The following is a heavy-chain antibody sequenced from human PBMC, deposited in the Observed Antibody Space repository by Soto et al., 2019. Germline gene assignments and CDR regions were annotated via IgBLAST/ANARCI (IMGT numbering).Heavy chain of an antibody. J-gene: IGHJ6*02. CDR1: GFTFSGSA. CDR3: TRPGDIVVDYYYYGMDV. CDR2: IRSKANSYAT. Sequence: EVQLVESGGGLVQPGGSLKLSCAASGFTFSGSAMHWVRQASGKGLEWVGRIRSKANSYATAYAASVKGRFTIYRDDSKNTAYQQMNSLKTEDTAVYYCTRPGDIVVDYYYYGMDVWGQGTTVTVSS. V-gene: IGHV3-73*02. D-gene: IGHD2-2*01.